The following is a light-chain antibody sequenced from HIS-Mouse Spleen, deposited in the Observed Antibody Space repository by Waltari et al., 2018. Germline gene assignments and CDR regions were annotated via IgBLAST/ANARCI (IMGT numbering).Light chain of an antibody. CDR1: QSVLYSSNNKNY. CDR3: QQYYSTPYT. Sequence: DIVITQSPDSLAVSLGERATINCKSSQSVLYSSNNKNYLAWYQQKPGQPPKLLIYWASTRESGVPDRVSGSGSGTDFTLTISSLQAEDVAVYYCQQYYSTPYTFGQGTKLEIK. V-gene: IGKV4-1*01. J-gene: IGKJ2*01. CDR2: WAS.